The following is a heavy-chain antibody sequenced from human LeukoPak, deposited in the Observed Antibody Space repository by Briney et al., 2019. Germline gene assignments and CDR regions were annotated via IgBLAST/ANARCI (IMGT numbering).Heavy chain of an antibody. CDR3: ARDRGDPPWLFDY. V-gene: IGHV3-23*01. D-gene: IGHD3-16*01. Sequence: PGGSLRLSCAASGFTFSSYGMSWVRQAPGKGLEWVSAISGSGGSTYYADSVKGRFTISRDNAKNSLYLQMNSLRAEDTAVYYCARDRGDPPWLFDYWGQGTLVTVSS. CDR1: GFTFSSYG. CDR2: ISGSGGST. J-gene: IGHJ4*02.